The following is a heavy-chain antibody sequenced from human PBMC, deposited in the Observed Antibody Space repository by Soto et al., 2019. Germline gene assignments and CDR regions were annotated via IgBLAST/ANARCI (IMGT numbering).Heavy chain of an antibody. CDR3: ARLSSGISSWYPAYYYYGMGV. CDR2: IYYSGST. Sequence: PSETLSLTCTVSGGSISSSSYYWGWIRQPPGKGLEWIGSIYYSGSTYYNPSLKSRVTISVDTSKNQFSLKLSSVTAADTAVYYCARLSSGISSWYPAYYYYGMGVWGQGTTVTVSS. D-gene: IGHD6-13*01. CDR1: GGSISSSSYY. J-gene: IGHJ6*02. V-gene: IGHV4-39*01.